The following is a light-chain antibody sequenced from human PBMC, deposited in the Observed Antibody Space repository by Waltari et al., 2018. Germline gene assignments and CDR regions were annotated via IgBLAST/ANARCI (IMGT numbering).Light chain of an antibody. CDR3: QQLNSYPLT. CDR2: SAS. J-gene: IGKJ4*01. V-gene: IGKV1-9*01. CDR1: QGISNY. Sequence: DIQLTQSPSFLSASVRDRVTITCRASQGISNYLAWYQQKPGKAPKLRIYSASTWQSGVPSRVRGSGSGTEFSLTISSLQPEDFATYYCQQLNSYPLTFGGGTKVEIK.